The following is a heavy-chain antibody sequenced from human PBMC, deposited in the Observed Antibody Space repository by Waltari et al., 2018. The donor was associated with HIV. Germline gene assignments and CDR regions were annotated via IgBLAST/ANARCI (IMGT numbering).Heavy chain of an antibody. CDR1: GYSFTSHA. CDR2: VNTANGHT. CDR3: AREMSLIRVIAVAMDV. V-gene: IGHV1-3*05. D-gene: IGHD6-19*01. J-gene: IGHJ6*02. Sequence: VQLVQSGAEEKRPGASVQISCKAPGYSFTSHAIHWVRQAPGHRLEWVGWVNTANGHTKESQNFQGRVTITRDTSATTASMELNSLRSEDTAVYYCAREMSLIRVIAVAMDVWGQGTTVTVSS.